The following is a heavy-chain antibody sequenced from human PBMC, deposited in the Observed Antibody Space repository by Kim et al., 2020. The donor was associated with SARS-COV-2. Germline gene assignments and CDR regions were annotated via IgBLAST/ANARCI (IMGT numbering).Heavy chain of an antibody. D-gene: IGHD2-2*01. V-gene: IGHV4-34*01. Sequence: RVTISVDTSKNQFSLKLSSVTAADTAVYYCARRGVVVVPAAMPAGGWFDPWGQGTLVTVSS. J-gene: IGHJ5*02. CDR3: ARRGVVVVPAAMPAGGWFDP.